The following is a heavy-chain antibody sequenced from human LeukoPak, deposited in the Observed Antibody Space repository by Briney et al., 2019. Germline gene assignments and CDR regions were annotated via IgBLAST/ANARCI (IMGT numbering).Heavy chain of an antibody. Sequence: ASVKVSCKASGYTFTSYGISWVRQAPGQGLEWMGWISAYNGNTNYAQKLQGRVTMTTDTSTSTAYMELRSLRSDGTAVYYCARGEAYCGGDCYSDYWGQGTLVTVSS. CDR1: GYTFTSYG. J-gene: IGHJ4*02. V-gene: IGHV1-18*01. D-gene: IGHD2-21*02. CDR3: ARGEAYCGGDCYSDY. CDR2: ISAYNGNT.